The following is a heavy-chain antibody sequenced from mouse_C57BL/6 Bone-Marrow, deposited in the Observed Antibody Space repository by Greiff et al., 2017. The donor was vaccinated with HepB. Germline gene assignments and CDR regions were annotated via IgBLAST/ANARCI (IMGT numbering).Heavy chain of an antibody. Sequence: QVQLQQPGTELVKPGASVKLSYKASGYTFTSYWMHWVKQRPGQGLEWIGNINPSNGGTNYNEKFKSKATLTVDKSSSTAYMQLSSLTSEDAAVYDCARYYGNDGAWFAYWGQGTLVTVAA. D-gene: IGHD2-2*01. CDR1: GYTFTSYW. CDR2: INPSNGGT. V-gene: IGHV1-53*01. CDR3: ARYYGNDGAWFAY. J-gene: IGHJ3*01.